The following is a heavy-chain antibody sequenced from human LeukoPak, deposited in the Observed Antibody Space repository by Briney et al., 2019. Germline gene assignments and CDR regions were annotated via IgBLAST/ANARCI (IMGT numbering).Heavy chain of an antibody. D-gene: IGHD3-3*01. CDR2: INHSGST. J-gene: IGHJ3*02. CDR1: GGSFSGYY. CDR3: ARAHYDSLPNAFDI. Sequence: SSETLSLTCAVYGGSFSGYYWSWIRQPPGKGLEWIGEINHSGSTNYNPSLKSRVTISVDTSKNQFSLKLSSVTAADTAVYYCARAHYDSLPNAFDIWGQGTMVTVSS. V-gene: IGHV4-34*01.